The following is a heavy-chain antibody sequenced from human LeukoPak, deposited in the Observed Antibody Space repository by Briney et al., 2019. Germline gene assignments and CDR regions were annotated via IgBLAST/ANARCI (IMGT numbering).Heavy chain of an antibody. CDR3: ARPTDSSSWYTFDY. Sequence: PSETLSLTCAVYGGSFSGYYWSWIRQPPGKGLEWIGEINHSGSTNYNPSLKSRVTISVDTSKNQFSLKLSSVTAADTAVYYCARPTDSSSWYTFDYWGQGTLVTVSS. J-gene: IGHJ4*02. CDR1: GGSFSGYY. V-gene: IGHV4-34*01. D-gene: IGHD6-13*01. CDR2: INHSGST.